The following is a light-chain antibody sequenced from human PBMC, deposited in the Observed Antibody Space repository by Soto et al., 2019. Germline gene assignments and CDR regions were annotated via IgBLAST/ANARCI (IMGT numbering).Light chain of an antibody. Sequence: EIVLTQSPGTLSLSTGERATLSCRVSQSVSSTYLAWYQHKPGQAPRLLISGASRRATGIPDRFSGSGSGTDFTLTISRVEPEDFVVYYCHQFGGSPPYTFGQGTKLEIK. J-gene: IGKJ2*01. CDR1: QSVSSTY. CDR2: GAS. CDR3: HQFGGSPPYT. V-gene: IGKV3-20*01.